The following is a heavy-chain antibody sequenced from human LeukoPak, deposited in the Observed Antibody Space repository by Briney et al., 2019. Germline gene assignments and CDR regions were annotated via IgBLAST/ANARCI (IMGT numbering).Heavy chain of an antibody. V-gene: IGHV3-30*18. CDR2: SSFDENNK. Sequence: LPGMSLRLSCAASGFTFFTYSMPWVRQAPGKGLEWLAVSSFDENNKYYADSVRGRFTISRDNSKNTVYLQMDSLRPEDTAIYYCAKDSYGGYNDFGIDSWGQGTLVSVSS. J-gene: IGHJ4*02. CDR3: AKDSYGGYNDFGIDS. D-gene: IGHD5-12*01. CDR1: GFTFFTYS.